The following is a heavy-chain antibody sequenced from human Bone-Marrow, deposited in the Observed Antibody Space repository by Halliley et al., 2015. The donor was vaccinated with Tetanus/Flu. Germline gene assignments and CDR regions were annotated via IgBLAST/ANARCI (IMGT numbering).Heavy chain of an antibody. J-gene: IGHJ4*02. V-gene: IGHV3-53*01. CDR3: ARNQPVTTLGY. CDR1: GVTVSNNY. CDR2: IYSGGDT. Sequence: QLVQSGGGLIQPGGSLRLSCAASGVTVSNNYMNWVRQAPGKGLEWVSVIYSGGDTSCADSVRGRFTISRDSSRNTLYLQMNSLRAEDTAVYYCARNQPVTTLGYWGQGTLVTVSS. D-gene: IGHD4-4*01.